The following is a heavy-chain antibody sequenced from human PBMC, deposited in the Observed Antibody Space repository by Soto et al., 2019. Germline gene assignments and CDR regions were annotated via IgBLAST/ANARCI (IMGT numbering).Heavy chain of an antibody. Sequence: GGSLRLSCAASGFTVSSNYMSWFRQAPGKGLEWVSAIYSGGSTYYADSVKGRFTISRDNSKNTLYLQMNSLRAEDTAVYYCAREVIVVVVAATHSMDVWGKGTTVTVSS. D-gene: IGHD2-15*01. V-gene: IGHV3-66*01. CDR2: IYSGGST. CDR1: GFTVSSNY. J-gene: IGHJ6*03. CDR3: AREVIVVVVAATHSMDV.